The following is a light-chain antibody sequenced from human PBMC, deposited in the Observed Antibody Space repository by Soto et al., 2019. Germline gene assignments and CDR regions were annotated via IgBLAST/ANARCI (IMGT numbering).Light chain of an antibody. CDR3: SSYAGSKMGV. V-gene: IGLV2-8*01. CDR2: EVT. CDR1: NSDVGRYKF. Sequence: QSVLTQPPSASGSPGQSLTISCTGTNSDVGRYKFVSWYQQHPGKAPKLIIYEVTQRPSGVPDRFSDSKSGNTASLTVSGLQAEDEADYYCSSYAGSKMGVFGTGTKVTVL. J-gene: IGLJ1*01.